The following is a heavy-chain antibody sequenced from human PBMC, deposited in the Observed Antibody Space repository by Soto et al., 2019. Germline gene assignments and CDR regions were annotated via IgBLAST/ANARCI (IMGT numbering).Heavy chain of an antibody. CDR1: GGSTSRYF. Sequence: QVQLQESGPGLVKPSETLSLTCTVSGGSTSRYFWSWIRQPPGKGLEWIGYIYYTGSTNYNPSLKSRVTISVDTSKNQFSLKLSSVTAADTAVYYCARAGTAMVTLDYWGQGTLVPVSS. J-gene: IGHJ4*02. V-gene: IGHV4-59*01. CDR2: IYYTGST. CDR3: ARAGTAMVTLDY. D-gene: IGHD5-18*01.